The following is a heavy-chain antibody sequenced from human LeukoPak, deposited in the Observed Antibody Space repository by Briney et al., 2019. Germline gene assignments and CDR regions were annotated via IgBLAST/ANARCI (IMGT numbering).Heavy chain of an antibody. J-gene: IGHJ4*02. Sequence: PGGSLRLSCAASGFTFSSYSMTWVRQAPGKGLEWVSSISSSSSYIYYADSVKGRFTISRDNAKNSLYLQMNSLRAEDTAVYYCARGNFYDSSGYSYWGQGTLVTVSS. D-gene: IGHD3-22*01. CDR1: GFTFSSYS. CDR2: ISSSSSYI. CDR3: ARGNFYDSSGYSY. V-gene: IGHV3-21*01.